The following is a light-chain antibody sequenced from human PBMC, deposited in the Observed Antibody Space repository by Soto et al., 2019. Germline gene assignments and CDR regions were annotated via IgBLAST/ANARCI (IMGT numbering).Light chain of an antibody. CDR1: SSDVGGSNF. CDR2: DVA. CDR3: VAFTSSTTHV. Sequence: QSALTQPASVSASPGQSITISCTGTSSDVGGSNFVSWYQQHPGKPPKLIIYDVATRPSGVSNRFSGSKSGRTASLIISRLQTEDEADYYCVAFTSSTTHVFGRGTKVTVL. V-gene: IGLV2-14*03. J-gene: IGLJ1*01.